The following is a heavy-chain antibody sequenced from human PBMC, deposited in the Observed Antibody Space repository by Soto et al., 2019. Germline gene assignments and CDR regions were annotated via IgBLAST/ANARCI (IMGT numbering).Heavy chain of an antibody. Sequence: ASVKVSCKASGYTFTSYDIYWVRQATGQGLEWMGWMNPNTGNSAYAQKFQGRVTVTSDTSINTVHMELSSLRSEDTAVYYCARRAETNGWNGFGADKYYFDFWGQGTLVTVSS. CDR2: MNPNTGNS. D-gene: IGHD1-1*01. J-gene: IGHJ4*02. CDR1: GYTFTSYD. V-gene: IGHV1-8*01. CDR3: ARRAETNGWNGFGADKYYFDF.